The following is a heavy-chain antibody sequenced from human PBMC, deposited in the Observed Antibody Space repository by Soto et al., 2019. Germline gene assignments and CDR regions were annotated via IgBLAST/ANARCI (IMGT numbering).Heavy chain of an antibody. CDR1: GGSISSGDDN. V-gene: IGHV4-30-4*01. CDR3: ARVVARFGVDY. J-gene: IGHJ4*02. Sequence: QVQLQESGPGLVKPSQTLSLTCSVSGGSISSGDDNWSWIRQPPGKGLEWIGCIYNTGRTTYNPSLSGRLTISADTSKTQFSLKLTSVTATDPAVYYCARVVARFGVDYWGQGALVTVSS. D-gene: IGHD3-10*01. CDR2: IYNTGRT.